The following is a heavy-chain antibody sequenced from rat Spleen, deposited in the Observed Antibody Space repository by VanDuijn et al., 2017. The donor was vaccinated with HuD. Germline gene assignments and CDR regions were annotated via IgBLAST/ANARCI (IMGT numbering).Heavy chain of an antibody. J-gene: IGHJ4*01. V-gene: IGHV2-15*01. CDR3: TRGIIRGTGYYVMDA. Sequence: VQLVESGGGLVQPGRSMKLSCAASGFTFSNYYMAWVRQPPGKGLEWMGAIWSGGSTDYNSALKSRLSISRDTSKSQVFLKMNSLQTEDTAIYFCTRGIIRGTGYYVMDAWGQGASVTVSS. CDR2: IWSGGST. D-gene: IGHD4-3*01. CDR1: GFTFSNYY.